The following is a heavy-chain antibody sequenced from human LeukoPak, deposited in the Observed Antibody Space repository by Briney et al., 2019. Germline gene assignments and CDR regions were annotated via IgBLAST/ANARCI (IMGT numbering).Heavy chain of an antibody. CDR1: GFTFSDYV. CDR2: INSDGSWT. Sequence: GGSLRLSCAASGFTFSDYVMNWVRQAPGKGLVWVSHINSDGSWTSYADSVKGRFTISKDNAKNTVYLQMNNLRAEDTAVYYCVSFYETYWGRGTLVTVSS. J-gene: IGHJ4*02. D-gene: IGHD2-2*01. CDR3: VSFYETY. V-gene: IGHV3-74*01.